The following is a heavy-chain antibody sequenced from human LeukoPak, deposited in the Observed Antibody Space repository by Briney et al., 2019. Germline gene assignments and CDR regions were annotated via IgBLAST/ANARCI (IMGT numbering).Heavy chain of an antibody. CDR1: GDSFSAYY. CDR3: ARDYAHDYGTYFDY. D-gene: IGHD4-17*01. CDR2: IFYDGRT. J-gene: IGHJ4*02. Sequence: SETLSLTCTVSGDSFSAYYWSWIRQPPGKGLEYIGYIFYDGRTNYNPSLQSRVTLSVETSKNQFSLNLSSVTAADTAVYYCARDYAHDYGTYFDYWGQGSLVTVSS. V-gene: IGHV4-59*01.